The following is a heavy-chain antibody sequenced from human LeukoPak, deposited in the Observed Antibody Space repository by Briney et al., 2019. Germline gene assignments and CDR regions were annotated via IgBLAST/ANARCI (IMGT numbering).Heavy chain of an antibody. CDR2: IIPISGTA. J-gene: IGHJ4*02. D-gene: IGHD5-18*01. V-gene: IGHV1-69*05. CDR3: ARGPIPVGIQLWLRFDY. Sequence: SVKVSCKASGSTFTNYAISWVRQAPGQGLEWMGGIIPISGTANYAQKFQGRVTITTDESTSTAYMELSSLRSEDTAVYYCARGPIPVGIQLWLRFDYWGKGTLVTVSS. CDR1: GSTFTNYA.